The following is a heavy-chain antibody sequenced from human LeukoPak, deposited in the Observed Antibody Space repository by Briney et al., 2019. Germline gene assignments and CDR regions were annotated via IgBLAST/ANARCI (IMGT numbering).Heavy chain of an antibody. V-gene: IGHV4-30-2*05. CDR1: GGSISSGGYS. D-gene: IGHD1-7*01. CDR3: ARKITGTTAGAFDI. J-gene: IGHJ3*02. Sequence: SETLSLTCAVSGGSISSGGYSWSWIRQPPGKGLEWIGYIYHSGSTYYNPSLKSRVTISVDTSKNQFSLKLSSVTAADTAVYYCARKITGTTAGAFDIWGQGTMVTVSS. CDR2: IYHSGST.